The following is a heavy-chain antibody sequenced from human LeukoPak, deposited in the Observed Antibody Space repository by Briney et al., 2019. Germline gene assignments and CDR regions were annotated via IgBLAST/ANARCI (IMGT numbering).Heavy chain of an antibody. J-gene: IGHJ4*02. CDR2: ISPYNGNT. D-gene: IGHD4-17*01. CDR1: GYTFTNYG. CDR3: ATEGGWQPTDYGDHVY. V-gene: IGHV1-18*01. Sequence: GASVKVSCKASGYTFTNYGITWVRQAPGQGLEWMGWISPYNGNTNYPQKLQGRVTMTTDTSTSTAYMELRSLRSDDTALYYCATEGGWQPTDYGDHVYWGQGTLVTVSS.